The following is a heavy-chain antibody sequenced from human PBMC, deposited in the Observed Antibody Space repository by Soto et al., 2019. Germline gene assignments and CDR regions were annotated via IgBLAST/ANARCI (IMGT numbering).Heavy chain of an antibody. CDR3: ARSTDRYYFDS. CDR2: INPSSGDT. Sequence: QVQLVQSGAEVKKPGASVKISCKASGYTFINYYLHWVRLAPGQGLEWLGMINPSSGDTTSAQKFQARVTMTRGSSPRTVDLDLSSLRSDDTAVYYCARSTDRYYFDSWGQGTLVTVSS. D-gene: IGHD1-1*01. CDR1: GYTFINYY. J-gene: IGHJ4*02. V-gene: IGHV1-46*01.